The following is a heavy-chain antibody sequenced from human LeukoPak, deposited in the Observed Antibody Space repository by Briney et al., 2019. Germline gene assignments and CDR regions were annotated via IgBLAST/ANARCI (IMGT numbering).Heavy chain of an antibody. V-gene: IGHV3-48*03. CDR2: IGSSGATI. CDR1: GFTFSSYE. J-gene: IGHJ6*03. CDR3: ARLTAAGMDYYMDV. D-gene: IGHD6-13*01. Sequence: SGGSLRLSCAASGFTFSSYEMNWVRQAPGKGLEWVSYIGSSGATIYYARSVKGRFTVSRDNAKNSLHLQMNGLRAEDTAIYYCARLTAAGMDYYMDVWGKGTTVTVSS.